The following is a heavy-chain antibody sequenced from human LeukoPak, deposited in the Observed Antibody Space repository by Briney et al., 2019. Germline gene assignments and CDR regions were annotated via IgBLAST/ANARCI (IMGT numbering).Heavy chain of an antibody. CDR1: GGSISSTSYY. CDR2: IYFSGST. J-gene: IGHJ4*02. Sequence: SETLSLTCTVSGGSISSTSYYWGWIRQPPGKGLEWIGSIYFSGSTYYNPSLKSRVTISVDTSKHQFSLKLSSVTAADTAVYYCAREEGDYYDSSGYYTPYFDYWGQGTLVTVSS. V-gene: IGHV4-39*07. CDR3: AREEGDYYDSSGYYTPYFDY. D-gene: IGHD3-22*01.